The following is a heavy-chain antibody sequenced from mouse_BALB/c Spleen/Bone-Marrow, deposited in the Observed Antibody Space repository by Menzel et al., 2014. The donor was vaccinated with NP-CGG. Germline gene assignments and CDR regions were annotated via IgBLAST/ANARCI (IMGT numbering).Heavy chain of an antibody. V-gene: IGHV5-6*02. Sequence: EVKLMGSGGDLVKPGGSLKLSCAASGFTFSSYGMSWVRQTPDKRLEWVATISTGGSQTYYTDSVKGRFTISRDNAKNTLYLQMSSLKSEDSAIYYCARRGYDNSYWYFGVWGAGTTVTVSS. CDR2: ISTGGSQT. J-gene: IGHJ1*01. CDR3: ARRGYDNSYWYFGV. D-gene: IGHD2-3*01. CDR1: GFTFSSYG.